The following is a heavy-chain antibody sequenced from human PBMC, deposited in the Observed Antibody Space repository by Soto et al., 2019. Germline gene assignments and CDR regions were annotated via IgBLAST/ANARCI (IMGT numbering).Heavy chain of an antibody. J-gene: IGHJ4*02. V-gene: IGHV1-8*01. CDR1: AYTFTSYD. Sequence: QVQLVQSGAEVKKPGASVKVSCKAAAYTFTSYDINWVRQATGQDFEWMGWMNPNNGNTAYAQKFQGRVTMTRDTSKSTAFMELSSLTSEDTAVYYCARSPSNWGVDYWGQGTLVTVSS. CDR2: MNPNNGNT. CDR3: ARSPSNWGVDY. D-gene: IGHD7-27*01.